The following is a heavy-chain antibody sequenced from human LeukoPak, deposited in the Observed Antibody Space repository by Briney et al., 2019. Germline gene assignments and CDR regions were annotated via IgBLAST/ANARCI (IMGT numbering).Heavy chain of an antibody. Sequence: PSETLSLTCTVSGGSISSGSYYWGWIRQPPGKGLEWIGSIYHSGSTYYNPSLKSRVTISVDTSKNQFSLKLSSVTAADTAVYYCARYHVDTAYDYWGQGTLVTVSS. CDR2: IYHSGST. V-gene: IGHV4-39*07. D-gene: IGHD5-18*01. CDR1: GGSISSGSYY. CDR3: ARYHVDTAYDY. J-gene: IGHJ4*02.